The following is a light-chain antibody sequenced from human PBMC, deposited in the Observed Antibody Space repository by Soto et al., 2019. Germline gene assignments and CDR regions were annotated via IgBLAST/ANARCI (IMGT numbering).Light chain of an antibody. CDR3: SSYTSSSLV. CDR2: EVS. CDR1: SSDVGSYNR. Sequence: QSVLTQPPSVSGSPGQSVTISCTGTSSDVGSYNRVSWYQQPPGTAHKLMIYEVSNRPSGAPDRFSGSKSGNTASLTISGLQAEDEADYYCSSYTSSSLVFGTGTRSPS. J-gene: IGLJ1*01. V-gene: IGLV2-18*02.